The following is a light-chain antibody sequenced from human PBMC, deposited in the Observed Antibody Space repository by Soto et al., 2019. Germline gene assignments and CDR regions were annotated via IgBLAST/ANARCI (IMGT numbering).Light chain of an antibody. CDR1: RSDVGGYDY. CDR3: SSYTGSSAPFVFV. CDR2: DVN. J-gene: IGLJ1*01. V-gene: IGLV2-14*01. Sequence: QSALTQPASVSGSPGQSITISCTGTRSDVGGYDYVSWYQRPPGEAPKLIIYDVNNRASGVSNRFSGSKSGNTASLTISGLQAEDEADYYCSSYTGSSAPFVFVFGAGTKLTVL.